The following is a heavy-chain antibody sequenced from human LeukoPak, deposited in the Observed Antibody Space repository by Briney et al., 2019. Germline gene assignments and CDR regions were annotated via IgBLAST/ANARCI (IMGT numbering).Heavy chain of an antibody. D-gene: IGHD6-6*01. CDR3: AKGLEYSSSYRFDY. CDR2: ISWNSGSI. CDR1: GFIFNNYA. Sequence: GGSLRLSCAGSGFIFNNYAMHWVRQPPGKGLEWVSGISWNSGSIGYADSVKGRFTISRDNAKNSLYLQMNSLRAEDTALYYCAKGLEYSSSYRFDYWGQGTLVTVSS. V-gene: IGHV3-9*01. J-gene: IGHJ4*02.